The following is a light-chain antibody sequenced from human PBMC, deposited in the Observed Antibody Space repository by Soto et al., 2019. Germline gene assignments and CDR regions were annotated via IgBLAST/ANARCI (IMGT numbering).Light chain of an antibody. Sequence: EIVLTQSPGALSLSPGERATLSCRASQSLKYRYVAWYQQKPGQAPRLLIYDSSSRATGIPDRFSGSGSGTDFTLTISRLEPEDFAVYYCQQYVTSPLTFGGGTKVEIK. J-gene: IGKJ4*01. CDR2: DSS. V-gene: IGKV3-20*01. CDR3: QQYVTSPLT. CDR1: QSLKYRY.